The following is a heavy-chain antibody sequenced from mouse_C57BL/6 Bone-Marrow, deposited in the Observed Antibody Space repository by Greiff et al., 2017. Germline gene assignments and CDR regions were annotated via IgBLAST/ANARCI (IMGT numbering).Heavy chain of an antibody. V-gene: IGHV5-4*03. Sequence: DVMLVESGGGLVKPGGSLQLSCAASGFTFSSYAMSWVRQTPEKRLEWVATISDGGSSTYYPDNVKGRFTISRDNAKNNLYLQMSHLKSEDTAMYYCARYSHFDYWGQGTTLTVAS. D-gene: IGHD2-12*01. CDR1: GFTFSSYA. J-gene: IGHJ2*01. CDR2: ISDGGSST. CDR3: ARYSHFDY.